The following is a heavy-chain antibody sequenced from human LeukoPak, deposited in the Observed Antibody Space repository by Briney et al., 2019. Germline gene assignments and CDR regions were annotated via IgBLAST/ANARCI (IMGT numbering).Heavy chain of an antibody. V-gene: IGHV4-59*01. CDR2: IYYSGST. CDR1: GGSISSYY. J-gene: IGHJ5*02. Sequence: SETLSLTCTVSGGSISSYYWSWIRQPPGKGLEWIGYIYYSGSTNYNPSLKSRVTISVDTSKNQFSLKLSSVTTADTAVYYCARIENHWFDPWGQGTLVTVSS. CDR3: ARIENHWFDP.